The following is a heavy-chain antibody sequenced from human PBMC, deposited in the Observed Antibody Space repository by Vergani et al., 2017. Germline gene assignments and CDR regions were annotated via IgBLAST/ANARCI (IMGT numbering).Heavy chain of an antibody. V-gene: IGHV2-5*02. CDR1: GFSLTTRGVA. CDR2: VVWDDDK. Sequence: QITLKESGPTLVKPTQTLTLTCIFSGFSLTTRGVAVGWIRQPPGKALEWLAIVVWDDDKRYSPSLRNRVTITRDTSRNQVVLTMTNFDPVDTATYYCTHRPECSVCHCCDDYWGQGTLVTVSS. CDR3: THRPECSVCHCCDDY. J-gene: IGHJ4*02. D-gene: IGHD2-15*01.